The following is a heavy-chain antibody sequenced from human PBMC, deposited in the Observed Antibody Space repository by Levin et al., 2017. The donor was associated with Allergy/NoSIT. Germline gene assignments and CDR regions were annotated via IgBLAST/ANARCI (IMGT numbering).Heavy chain of an antibody. V-gene: IGHV3-66*02. CDR3: ATGPFDY. CDR2: LFGGDRT. Sequence: GASVKVSCAASGLTVSYNYMHMSWVRQAPGKGLEWVSVLFGGDRTHYADSVKGRFTISRDNSKNTLYLHMNSLRAEDTAVYYCATGPFDYWGQGTVVTVSS. CDR1: GLTVSYNY. J-gene: IGHJ4*02.